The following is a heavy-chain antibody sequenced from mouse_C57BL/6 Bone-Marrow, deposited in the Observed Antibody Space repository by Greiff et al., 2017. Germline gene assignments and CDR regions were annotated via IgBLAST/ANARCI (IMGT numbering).Heavy chain of an antibody. CDR1: GYTFTSYG. CDR3: ANAYSSNSGCAY. J-gene: IGHJ3*01. V-gene: IGHV1-81*01. D-gene: IGHD2-5*01. CDR2: IYPRSGNT. Sequence: QVQLQQSGAELARPGASVKLSCKASGYTFTSYGISWVKQRTGQGLEWIGEIYPRSGNTYYNEKFKGKATLTADKSSSTAYMELRSLTSEYSAVYFCANAYSSNSGCAYWGQGTLGTVSA.